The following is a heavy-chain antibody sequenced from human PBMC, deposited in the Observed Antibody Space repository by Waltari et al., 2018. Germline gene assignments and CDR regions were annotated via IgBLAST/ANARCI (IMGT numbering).Heavy chain of an antibody. Sequence: QLQLQESGPGLVKPSETLSLTCTVSGCSISSSSYYCGWIRQPPGKGLEWIGSIYYSGSTYYNPSLKSRVTISVDTSKNQFSLKLSSVTAADTAVYYCARRYYDSSGYYRGAFDIWGQGTMVTVSS. CDR3: ARRYYDSSGYYRGAFDI. CDR2: IYYSGST. D-gene: IGHD3-22*01. J-gene: IGHJ3*02. CDR1: GCSISSSSYY. V-gene: IGHV4-39*01.